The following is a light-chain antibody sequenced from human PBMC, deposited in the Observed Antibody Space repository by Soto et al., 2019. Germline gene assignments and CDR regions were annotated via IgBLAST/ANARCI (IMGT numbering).Light chain of an antibody. V-gene: IGKV2-30*01. CDR3: MQGTHWPFT. J-gene: IGKJ2*01. Sequence: DVVLTQSPLSLPATLGQPASISCRSSQSLVYSNGNTYLSWFQRRPGHSPRRLIYTVSDRDSGVPDRFSGSGSGTDFTLRISRVEAEDVGVYFWMQGTHWPFTFGQGTKLEIK. CDR1: QSLVYSNGNTY. CDR2: TVS.